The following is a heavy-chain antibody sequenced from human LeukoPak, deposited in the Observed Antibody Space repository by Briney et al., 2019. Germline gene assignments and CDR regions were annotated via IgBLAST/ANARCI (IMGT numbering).Heavy chain of an antibody. J-gene: IGHJ3*02. CDR3: ALGAVRGLHAFDI. CDR2: IYPGDSDT. CDR1: GYXFTTYW. D-gene: IGHD3-10*01. V-gene: IGHV5-51*01. Sequence: GESLKISFNGSGYXFTTYWIGWVRQMPGKGLEWMGIIYPGDSDTRYSPPFQGQVTISADKSVTTAYLQWSSLKASDTAMYYCALGAVRGLHAFDIWGQGTMVTVSS.